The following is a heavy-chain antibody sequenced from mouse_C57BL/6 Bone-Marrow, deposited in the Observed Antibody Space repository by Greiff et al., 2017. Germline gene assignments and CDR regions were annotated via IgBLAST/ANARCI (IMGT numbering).Heavy chain of an antibody. CDR2: INPSNGGT. Sequence: QVQLQQPGTELVKPGASVKLSCKASGYTFTSYWMHWVKQRPGQGLEWIGNINPSNGGTNYNEKFKSKATLTVDKSSSTAYMQLSSLTSEDSAVYYLARSGLRGAWFAYGGQGTLVTVSA. V-gene: IGHV1-53*01. J-gene: IGHJ3*01. CDR3: ARSGLRGAWFAY. CDR1: GYTFTSYW. D-gene: IGHD4-1*01.